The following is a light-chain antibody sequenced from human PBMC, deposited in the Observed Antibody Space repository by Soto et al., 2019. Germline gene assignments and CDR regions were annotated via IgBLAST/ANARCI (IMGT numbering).Light chain of an antibody. CDR1: QSVSSSY. Sequence: EIVLTQSPATLSLSPGDRATLSCRASQSVSSSYLAWYQQKPGQAPRLLIYGASTRATGVPARFSGSGSGTEFTLTISSLQSEDLAVYYCQQYNHWPPWTFGQGTKVDIK. CDR3: QQYNHWPPWT. CDR2: GAS. V-gene: IGKV3-15*01. J-gene: IGKJ1*01.